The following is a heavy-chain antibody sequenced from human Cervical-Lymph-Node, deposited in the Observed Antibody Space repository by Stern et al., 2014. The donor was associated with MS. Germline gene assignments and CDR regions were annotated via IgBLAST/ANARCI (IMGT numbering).Heavy chain of an antibody. CDR3: VKDKASSSWYREAPDY. CDR2: ISWNSDDI. V-gene: IGHV3-9*01. CDR1: GFTFDDYA. Sequence: EVQLVESGGGLVQPGRSLRLSCAASGFTFDDYAMHWVRQAPGKGLEWVSGISWNSDDIGYADSVKGRFTISRDNAKNSLYLQINSLRAEDTALYYCVKDKASSSWYREAPDYWGQGTLVTVSA. J-gene: IGHJ4*02. D-gene: IGHD6-13*01.